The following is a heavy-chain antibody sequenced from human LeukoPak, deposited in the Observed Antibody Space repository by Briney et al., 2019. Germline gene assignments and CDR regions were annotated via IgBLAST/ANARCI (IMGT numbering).Heavy chain of an antibody. Sequence: PGGSLRLSCAASGFTYSNYSMSWVRQAPGKGLEWVSSISSSRSYIFYADSVKGRFTISRDNAKNSLYLQMNSLRAEDTAVYYCARDSVGIAVAGGYYYYMDVWGKGTTVTISS. D-gene: IGHD6-19*01. CDR3: ARDSVGIAVAGGYYYYMDV. J-gene: IGHJ6*03. V-gene: IGHV3-21*01. CDR2: ISSSRSYI. CDR1: GFTYSNYS.